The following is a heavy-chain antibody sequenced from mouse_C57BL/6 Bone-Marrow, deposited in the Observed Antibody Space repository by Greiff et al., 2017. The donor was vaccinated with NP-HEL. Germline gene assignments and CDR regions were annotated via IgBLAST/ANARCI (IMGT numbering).Heavy chain of an antibody. CDR2: IYPGDGDT. J-gene: IGHJ4*01. V-gene: IGHV1-80*01. CDR1: GYAFSSYW. CDR3: ARTGRGHYYAMDY. D-gene: IGHD1-1*01. Sequence: VQLQQSGAELVKPGASVKISCKASGYAFSSYWMNWVKQRPGKGLEWIGQIYPGDGDTNYNGKFKGKATLTADKSSSTAYMQLSSLTSEDAAVYFCARTGRGHYYAMDYWGQGTSVTVSS.